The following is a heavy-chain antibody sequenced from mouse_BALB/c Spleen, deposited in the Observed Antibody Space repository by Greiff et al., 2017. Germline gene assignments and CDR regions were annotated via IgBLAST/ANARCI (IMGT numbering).Heavy chain of an antibody. CDR1: GFTFSNYW. CDR3: TRASSGYAMDY. V-gene: IGHV6-6*02. Sequence: EVKLEESGGGLVQPGGSMKLSCVASGFTFSNYWMNWVRQSPEKGLEWVAEIRLKSNNYATHYAESVKGRFTISRDDSKSSVYLQMNNLRAEDTGIYYCTRASSGYAMDYWGQGTSVTVSS. J-gene: IGHJ4*01. CDR2: IRLKSNNYAT. D-gene: IGHD3-1*01.